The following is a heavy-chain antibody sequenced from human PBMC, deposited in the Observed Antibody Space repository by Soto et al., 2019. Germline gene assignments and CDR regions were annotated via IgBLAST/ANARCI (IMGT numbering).Heavy chain of an antibody. CDR1: VGKLCKCA. D-gene: IGHD3-22*01. J-gene: IGHJ4*02. CDR3: TRYYDASSGYDVY. V-gene: IGHV3-49*03. CDR2: IRSETYGGTP. Sequence: GGALRVSWTGSVGKLCKCAMLGCRQALGKGTEWVGFIRSETYGGTPDYAASLRGRFTISRDDSKSIAYLAINSLQTDDTAVSYCTRYYDASSGYDVYWGLGX.